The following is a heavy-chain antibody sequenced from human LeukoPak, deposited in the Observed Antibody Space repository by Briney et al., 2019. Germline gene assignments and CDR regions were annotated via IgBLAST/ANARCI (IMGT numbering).Heavy chain of an antibody. CDR1: GGTFSSYA. V-gene: IGHV1-69*04. Sequence: SVKVSCKASGGTFSSYAISWVRQAPGQGLEWMGRIIPILGIANYTQKLQGRVTMTTDTSTSTAYMELRSLRSDDTAVYYCATFRPYQPFDYWGQGTLVTVSS. J-gene: IGHJ4*02. CDR2: IIPILGIA. D-gene: IGHD2-2*01. CDR3: ATFRPYQPFDY.